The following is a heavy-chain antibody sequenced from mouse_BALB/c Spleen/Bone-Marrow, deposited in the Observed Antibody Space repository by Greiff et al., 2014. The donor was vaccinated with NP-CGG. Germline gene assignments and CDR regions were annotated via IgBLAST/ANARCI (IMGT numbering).Heavy chain of an antibody. CDR1: GFYIKDTY. D-gene: IGHD4-1*01. CDR3: ARWEYYAMDY. CDR2: IDPANGNT. Sequence: DVKLQESGAELVKPGASVKLSCTASGFYIKDTYMHWVKQRPEQGLEWIGRIDPANGNTKYDPKFQGKATITADTSSNTAYLQLSSLTSEDTAVYYCARWEYYAMDYWGQGTSVTVSS. V-gene: IGHV14-3*02. J-gene: IGHJ4*01.